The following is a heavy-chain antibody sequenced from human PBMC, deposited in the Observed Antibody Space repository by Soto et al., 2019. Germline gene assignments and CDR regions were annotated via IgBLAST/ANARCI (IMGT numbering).Heavy chain of an antibody. Sequence: QTLSLTCAISGDSVSSNSAAWNWIRQSKSRGLEWLGRTYYRSKWYNDYAVSVKSRITINPDTSKNQFSLQLNSVTPEDAAVYYCARAKLELERDDFDYWGQGTLVTVSS. CDR3: ARAKLELERDDFDY. CDR1: GDSVSSNSAA. D-gene: IGHD1-1*01. J-gene: IGHJ4*02. V-gene: IGHV6-1*01. CDR2: TYYRSKWYN.